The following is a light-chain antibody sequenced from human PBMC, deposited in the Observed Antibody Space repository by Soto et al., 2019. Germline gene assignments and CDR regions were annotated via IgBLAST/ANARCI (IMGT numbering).Light chain of an antibody. J-gene: IGKJ5*01. CDR2: DAS. CDR1: QALGNF. CDR3: QHYTTLPVT. Sequence: DIQMTQSPSSLSVSIGDRVTITCQASQALGNFLNWFQQKPGKAPKLLIYDASTLQTGGPSRCTGSGSGTTFTFTITSLQPEDIASYYYQHYTTLPVTFGQGTRLEIK. V-gene: IGKV1-33*01.